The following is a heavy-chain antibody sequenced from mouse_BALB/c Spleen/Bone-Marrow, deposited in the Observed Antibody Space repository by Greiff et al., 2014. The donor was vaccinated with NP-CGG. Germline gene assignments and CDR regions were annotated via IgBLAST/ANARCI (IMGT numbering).Heavy chain of an antibody. CDR3: ASITTVVEYYFDY. CDR1: GFNIKDTY. CDR2: IDPANGNS. D-gene: IGHD1-1*01. V-gene: IGHV14-3*02. Sequence: VQLQQPGAELVKPGASVKLSCTASGFNIKDTYMHWVKQRPEQGLEWIGRIDPANGNSKYDPKFQGKATITADTSSNTAYLQLSSLTSEDTAVYYCASITTVVEYYFDYWGQGTTLTVSS. J-gene: IGHJ2*01.